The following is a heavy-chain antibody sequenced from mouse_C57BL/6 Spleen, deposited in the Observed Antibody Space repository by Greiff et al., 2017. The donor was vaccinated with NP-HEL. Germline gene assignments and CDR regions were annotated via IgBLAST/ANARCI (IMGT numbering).Heavy chain of an antibody. CDR3: AKFITTVVDWYFDV. V-gene: IGHV5-17*01. CDR1: GFTFSDYG. J-gene: IGHJ1*03. D-gene: IGHD1-1*01. CDR2: ISSGSSTI. Sequence: EVQVVESGGGLVKPGGSLKLSCAASGFTFSDYGMHWVRQAPEKGLEWVAYISSGSSTIYYADTVKGRFTISRDNAKNTLFLQMTSLRSEDTAMYYCAKFITTVVDWYFDVWGTGTTVTVSS.